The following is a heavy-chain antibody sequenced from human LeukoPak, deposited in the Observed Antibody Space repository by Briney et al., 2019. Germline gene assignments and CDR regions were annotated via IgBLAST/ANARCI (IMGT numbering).Heavy chain of an antibody. J-gene: IGHJ4*02. D-gene: IGHD5-18*01. CDR1: GYTFTGYY. Sequence: ASVKVSCKASGYTFTGYYMHWVRQAPGQGLEWMGRINPNSGGTNYAQKFQGRVTMTRDTSTSTVYMELSSLRSEDTAVYYCARALKDTAMVIGDYWGQGTLVTVSS. CDR2: INPNSGGT. V-gene: IGHV1-2*06. CDR3: ARALKDTAMVIGDY.